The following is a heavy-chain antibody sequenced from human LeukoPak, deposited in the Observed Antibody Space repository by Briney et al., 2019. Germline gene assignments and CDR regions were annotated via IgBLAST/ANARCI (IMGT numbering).Heavy chain of an antibody. CDR1: VYTFTSYG. CDR3: ARGGSGGVCNY. CDR2: ISAYNGNT. Sequence: ASVTVSFTASVYTFTSYGISWVRHAPGQGHEWMGWISAYNGNTNYAQKFQGRVTMTTDTSTSTAYMELRSLRSDDTAVYYCARGGSGGVCNYWGQGTLVTVSS. J-gene: IGHJ4*02. D-gene: IGHD3-10*01. V-gene: IGHV1-18*01.